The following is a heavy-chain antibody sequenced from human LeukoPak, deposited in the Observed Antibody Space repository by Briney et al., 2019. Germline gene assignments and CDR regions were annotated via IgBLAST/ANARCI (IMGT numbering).Heavy chain of an antibody. CDR3: AKDGPITIFGVVPNVGDY. J-gene: IGHJ4*02. V-gene: IGHV3-30*02. CDR1: GFTFSSYG. Sequence: PGGSLRLSCAASGFTFSSYGMHWVRQAPGKGLEWVAFIRYDGSNKYYADSVKGRFTISRDNSKNTLYLQMNSLRAEDTAVYYCAKDGPITIFGVVPNVGDYWGQGTLVTVSS. D-gene: IGHD3-3*01. CDR2: IRYDGSNK.